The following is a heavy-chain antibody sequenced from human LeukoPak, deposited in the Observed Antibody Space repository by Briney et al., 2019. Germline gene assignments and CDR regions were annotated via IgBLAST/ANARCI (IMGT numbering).Heavy chain of an antibody. CDR3: ARVIENCSSTSCYLPGGDDAFDI. D-gene: IGHD2-2*01. CDR2: MNPNSGNT. Sequence: ASVKVSCKASGYTFTSYDINWVRQATGQGLEWMGWMNPNSGNTGYALKFQGRVTITRNTSISTAYMELSSLRSEDTAVYYCARVIENCSSTSCYLPGGDDAFDIWGQGTMVTVSS. V-gene: IGHV1-8*03. J-gene: IGHJ3*02. CDR1: GYTFTSYD.